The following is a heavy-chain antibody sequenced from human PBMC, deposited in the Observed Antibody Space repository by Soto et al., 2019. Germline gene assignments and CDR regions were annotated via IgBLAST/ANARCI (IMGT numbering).Heavy chain of an antibody. D-gene: IGHD3-10*01. Sequence: EVQLVESGGGLVKPGGSLRLSCADSGFTFSTYSMNWVRQAPGKGLEWVSSITSSSSYIYYADSVKGRFTVSRDNAKNSLYLQMNSLRAKDTAVYYCARVAGLGVIITGIQFQDWGQGTLGTVSS. CDR2: ITSSSSYI. CDR1: GFTFSTYS. CDR3: ARVAGLGVIITGIQFQD. V-gene: IGHV3-21*01. J-gene: IGHJ4*02.